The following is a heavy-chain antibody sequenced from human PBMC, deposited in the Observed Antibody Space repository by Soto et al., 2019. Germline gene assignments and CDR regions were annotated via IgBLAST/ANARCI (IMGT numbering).Heavy chain of an antibody. CDR2: ISSSSSYI. Sequence: GSLRLSCAASGFTFSSYSMNWVRQAPGKGLEWVSSISSSSSYIYYADSVKGRFTISRDNAKNSLYLQMNSLRAEDTAVYYCARDSIDDYVWGSYRYTLDYWGQGTLVTVSS. V-gene: IGHV3-21*01. CDR1: GFTFSSYS. J-gene: IGHJ4*02. CDR3: ARDSIDDYVWGSYRYTLDY. D-gene: IGHD3-16*02.